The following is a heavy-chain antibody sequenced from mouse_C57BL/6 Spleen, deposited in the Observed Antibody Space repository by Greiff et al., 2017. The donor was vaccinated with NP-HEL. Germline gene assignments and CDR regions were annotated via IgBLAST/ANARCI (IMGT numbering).Heavy chain of an antibody. J-gene: IGHJ4*01. V-gene: IGHV1-42*01. CDR3: ARGGWEGYAMDY. D-gene: IGHD3-3*01. CDR1: GYSFTGYY. CDR2: INPSTGGT. Sequence: EVQLQQSGPELVKPGASVKISCKASGYSFTGYYMNWVKQSPEKSLEWIGEINPSTGGTTYNQKFKAKATLTVDKSSSTAYMQLKSLTSEDSAVYYCARGGWEGYAMDYWGQGTSVTVSS.